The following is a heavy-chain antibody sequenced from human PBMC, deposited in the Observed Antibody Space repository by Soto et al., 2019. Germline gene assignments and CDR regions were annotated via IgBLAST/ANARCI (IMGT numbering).Heavy chain of an antibody. Sequence: QVQLVESGGGVVQPGRSLRLSCAASGFTFSSYAMHWVRQAPGEGLEWVAAIPYDGSNKYYADSVKGRFTIARDNSKNTLYLRRKSLRPEDTAVYYCARGAWELLTRWFDRWGQGTMVKVPS. CDR2: IPYDGSNK. D-gene: IGHD1-26*01. V-gene: IGHV3-30-3*01. J-gene: IGHJ5*02. CDR3: ARGAWELLTRWFDR. CDR1: GFTFSSYA.